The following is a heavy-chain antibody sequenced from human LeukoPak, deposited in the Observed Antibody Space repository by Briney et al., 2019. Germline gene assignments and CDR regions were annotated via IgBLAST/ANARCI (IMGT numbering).Heavy chain of an antibody. Sequence: ETLSLTCAVYGGSFSGYYWSWIRQPPGKGLEWIGEINHSGSTNYNPSLKSRVTISVDTSKNQFSLKLSSVTAADMAVYYCARGEKDYYYGMDVWGQGTTVTVSS. CDR1: GGSFSGYY. J-gene: IGHJ6*02. CDR3: ARGEKDYYYGMDV. V-gene: IGHV4-34*01. CDR2: INHSGST.